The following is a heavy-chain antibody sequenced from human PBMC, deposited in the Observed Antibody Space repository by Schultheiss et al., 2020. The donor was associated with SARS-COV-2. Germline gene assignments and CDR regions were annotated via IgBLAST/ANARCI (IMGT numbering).Heavy chain of an antibody. D-gene: IGHD2-15*01. CDR1: GGSISSYY. CDR2: IYHSGST. J-gene: IGHJ6*03. V-gene: IGHV4-59*01. CDR3: ARVIVGGYYYYMDV. Sequence: SETLSLTCTVSGGSISSYYWSWIRQPPGKGLEWIGSIYHSGSTYYNPSLKSRVTISVDTSKNQFSLKLSSVTAADTAVYYCARVIVGGYYYYMDVWGKGTTVTVSS.